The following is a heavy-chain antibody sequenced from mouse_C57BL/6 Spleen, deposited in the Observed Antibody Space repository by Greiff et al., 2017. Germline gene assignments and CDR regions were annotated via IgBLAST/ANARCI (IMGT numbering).Heavy chain of an antibody. J-gene: IGHJ4*01. D-gene: IGHD1-1*01. CDR3: ARTIYFAMDY. V-gene: IGHV1-82*01. Sequence: QVQLQQSGPELVKPGASVKISCKASGYAFSSSWMNWVKQRPGQGLEWIGRIYPGDGDTNYNGKFKGKATLTADKSSSTAYMQLSSLTSEDSAVYFCARTIYFAMDYWGQGTSVTVSS. CDR2: IYPGDGDT. CDR1: GYAFSSSW.